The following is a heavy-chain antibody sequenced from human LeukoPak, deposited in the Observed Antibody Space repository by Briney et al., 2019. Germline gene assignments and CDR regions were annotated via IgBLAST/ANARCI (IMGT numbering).Heavy chain of an antibody. CDR2: ISAYNGNT. Sequence: ASVKVSCKASGYTFTNYGISWVRQAPGQGLEWMGWISAYNGNTNYAQKLQGRITLTTDTSTNTAYMELRSLRSDDTAVYYCAREYYHGSGSSYKDYWGQGTLVTVSS. V-gene: IGHV1-18*01. CDR1: GYTFTNYG. D-gene: IGHD3-10*01. CDR3: AREYYHGSGSSYKDY. J-gene: IGHJ4*02.